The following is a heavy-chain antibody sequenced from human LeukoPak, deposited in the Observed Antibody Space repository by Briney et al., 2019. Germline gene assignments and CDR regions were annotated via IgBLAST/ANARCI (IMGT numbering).Heavy chain of an antibody. CDR1: SGSISNYY. CDR2: IYYSGST. CDR3: ARLWPSTYGGNSAVDY. J-gene: IGHJ4*02. Sequence: SETLSLTCTVSSGSISNYYWSWIRQPPGKGLEWIGYIYYSGSTNYNPSLKSRVTISVDTFKNQFSLKLSSVTAADTAVYYCARLWPSTYGGNSAVDYWGQGTLVTVSS. V-gene: IGHV4-59*08. D-gene: IGHD4-23*01.